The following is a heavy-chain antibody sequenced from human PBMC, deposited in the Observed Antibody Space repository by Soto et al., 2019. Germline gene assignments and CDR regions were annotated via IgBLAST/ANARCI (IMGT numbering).Heavy chain of an antibody. CDR2: INPNSGGT. D-gene: IGHD1-7*01. CDR1: GYTFTGYY. CDR3: ARGLTGTRLGYYYMDV. V-gene: IGHV1-2*04. J-gene: IGHJ6*03. Sequence: GASVKVSCKASGYTFTGYYMHWVRQAPGQGLEWMGWINPNSGGTNYAQKFQGWVTMTRDTSISTAYMELSRLRSDDTAVYYCARGLTGTRLGYYYMDVWGKGTTVTVSS.